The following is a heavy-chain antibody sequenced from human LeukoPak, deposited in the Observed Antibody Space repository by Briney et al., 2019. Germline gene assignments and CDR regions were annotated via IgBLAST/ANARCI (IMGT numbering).Heavy chain of an antibody. Sequence: PSETLSLTCTVSGGSISSYYWSWIRQPAGKGLEWIGRIYTSGSTNYNPSLKSRVTMSVDTSKNQFSLKLSSVTAADTAVYYCAREGPGTGTTLYYYYYMDVWGKGTTVTVSS. CDR2: IYTSGST. CDR3: AREGPGTGTTLYYYYYMDV. J-gene: IGHJ6*03. V-gene: IGHV4-4*07. CDR1: GGSISSYY. D-gene: IGHD1-7*01.